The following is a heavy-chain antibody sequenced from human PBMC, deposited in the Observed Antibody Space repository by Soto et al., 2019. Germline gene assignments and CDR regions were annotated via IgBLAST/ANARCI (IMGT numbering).Heavy chain of an antibody. D-gene: IGHD1-1*01. CDR2: TYYRSKWYN. CDR3: ARDRLLGSSSPGTTFDY. J-gene: IGHJ4*02. CDR1: GDSVSSNSAA. Sequence: SPTLSLTCAISGDSVSSNSAAWNWIRQSPSRGLEWLGRTYYRSKWYNDYAVSVKSRITINPDTSKNQFSLQLNSVTPEDTAVYYCARDRLLGSSSPGTTFDYWGQGTLVTVSS. V-gene: IGHV6-1*01.